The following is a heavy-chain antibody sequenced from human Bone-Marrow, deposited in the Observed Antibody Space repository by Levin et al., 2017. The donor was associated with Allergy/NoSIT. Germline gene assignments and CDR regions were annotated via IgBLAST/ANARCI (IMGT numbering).Heavy chain of an antibody. D-gene: IGHD5-12*01. J-gene: IGHJ6*02. CDR2: IKNSGTT. CDR1: GGSISNSY. Sequence: PSETLSLTCSVSGGSISNSYWSWIRQAPGKGLEWIGYIKNSGTTKYNPSLNSRVTISADTSKNQVSMRLTSVTAADTAVYYCASLGYTISYYDYAMDVWGQGTTVTVSS. CDR3: ASLGYTISYYDYAMDV. V-gene: IGHV4-59*01.